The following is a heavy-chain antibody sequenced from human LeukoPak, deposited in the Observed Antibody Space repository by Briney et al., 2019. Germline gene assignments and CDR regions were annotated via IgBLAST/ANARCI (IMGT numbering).Heavy chain of an antibody. D-gene: IGHD2-15*01. J-gene: IGHJ6*03. CDR3: ARCPRSWYVYYMDV. V-gene: IGHV3-74*01. CDR1: GFTFSSYW. Sequence: GGSLRLSCAASGFTFSSYWMHWVRQAPGKGLVWVSRIKSDGSSTSYADSVKGRFTISRDNAKSTLYLEMNSLRAEDTAVYYCARCPRSWYVYYMDVWGKGTTVTVSS. CDR2: IKSDGSST.